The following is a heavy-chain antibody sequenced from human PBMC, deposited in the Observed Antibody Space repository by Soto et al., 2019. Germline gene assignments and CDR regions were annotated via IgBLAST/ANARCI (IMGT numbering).Heavy chain of an antibody. V-gene: IGHV3-30*18. D-gene: IGHD2-2*01. CDR1: GFTFSSYG. CDR2: ISYDGSNK. Sequence: PGGSLRLSCAASGFTFSSYGMHWVRQAPGKGLEWVAVISYDGSNKYYADSVKGRFTISRDNSKNTLYLQMNSLRAEDTAVYYCAKETATVPAAIGDYWGQGTLVTVSS. CDR3: AKETATVPAAIGDY. J-gene: IGHJ4*02.